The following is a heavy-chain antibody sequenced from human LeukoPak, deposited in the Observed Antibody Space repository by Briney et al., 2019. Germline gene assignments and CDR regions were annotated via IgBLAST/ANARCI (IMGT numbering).Heavy chain of an antibody. D-gene: IGHD6-6*01. CDR2: TYYRSKWNT. J-gene: IGHJ6*02. Sequence: SQTLSLTCAISGDTVSSNTAAWNWIRQSPSRGLEWLGRTYYRSKWNTDYAASVQNRITINPDTSTNQFSLQLKSATPEDTAVYYCSRQRSTSTYYFGLDVWGQGTTVTVSS. CDR1: GDTVSSNTAA. V-gene: IGHV6-1*01. CDR3: SRQRSTSTYYFGLDV.